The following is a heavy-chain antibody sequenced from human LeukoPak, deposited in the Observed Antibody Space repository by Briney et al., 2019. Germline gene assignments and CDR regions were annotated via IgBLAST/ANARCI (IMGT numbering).Heavy chain of an antibody. J-gene: IGHJ6*02. CDR2: IYGDGRT. Sequence: GGSLRLSCVVSGFIVSNNYIIWVRQAPGNGLERVSVIYGDGRTSHSASVGGRFTISRDNSKNTLYLQMNSLRAEDTAVYYCARDEGYCSRTSCYGASKGMDVWGQGTAVIVSS. D-gene: IGHD2-2*01. V-gene: IGHV3-66*02. CDR3: ARDEGYCSRTSCYGASKGMDV. CDR1: GFIVSNNY.